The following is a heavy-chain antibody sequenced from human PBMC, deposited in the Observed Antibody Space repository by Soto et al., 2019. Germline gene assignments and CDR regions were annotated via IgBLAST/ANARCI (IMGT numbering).Heavy chain of an antibody. Sequence: QVQLVQSGAEVKKPGSSVKVSCKASGGTFSSYTISWVRQAPGQGLEWMGRIIPILGIANYAQKFQGRVTITAEKSTSTAYMELSSLRSEDTAVYYCARDRGIVVVVAALNRCDPWGQGTLVTVSS. J-gene: IGHJ5*02. CDR3: ARDRGIVVVVAALNRCDP. CDR2: IIPILGIA. D-gene: IGHD2-15*01. CDR1: GGTFSSYT. V-gene: IGHV1-69*08.